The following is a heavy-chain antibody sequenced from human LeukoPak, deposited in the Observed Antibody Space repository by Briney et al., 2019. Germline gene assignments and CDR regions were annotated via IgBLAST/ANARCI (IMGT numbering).Heavy chain of an antibody. CDR3: ASLNKNDSGSYRFGKKKRGYMDV. V-gene: IGHV4-39*07. Sequence: SETLSLTCTVSGGSISSGSYYWSWIRQPPGKGLEWIGEINHSGSTNYNPSLKSRVTISVDTSKNQFSLKLSSVTAADTAVYYCASLNKNDSGSYRFGKKKRGYMDVWGKGTTVTISS. CDR1: GGSISSGSYY. D-gene: IGHD3-10*01. CDR2: INHSGST. J-gene: IGHJ6*03.